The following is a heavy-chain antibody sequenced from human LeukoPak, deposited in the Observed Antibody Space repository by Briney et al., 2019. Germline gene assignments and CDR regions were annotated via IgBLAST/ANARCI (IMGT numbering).Heavy chain of an antibody. D-gene: IGHD3-22*01. CDR2: ISDSSGIS. CDR3: ARDGYGSGYSVYYFDY. V-gene: IGHV3-23*01. CDR1: GFTFSSYA. Sequence: GGSLRLSCAASGFTFSSYAMGWVRQAPGKGLECVSGISDSSGISYYADSAKGRFTISRDNSKNTLYLQMNSLRAEDTAVYYCARDGYGSGYSVYYFDYWGQGTLVTVSS. J-gene: IGHJ4*02.